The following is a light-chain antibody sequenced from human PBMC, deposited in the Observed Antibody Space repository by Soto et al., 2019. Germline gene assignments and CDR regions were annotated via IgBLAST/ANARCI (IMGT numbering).Light chain of an antibody. CDR2: DAS. CDR3: QQRSNWPLT. Sequence: EVVLTQSPATLSLSPGERATLSCRASQSVSSYLAWYQQKPGQAPRLLIYDASNTATGIPDRFSGSGSGTDFTLTISSLEPEDFAVYYCQQRSNWPLTFGGGTKVEIK. J-gene: IGKJ4*01. V-gene: IGKV3-11*01. CDR1: QSVSSY.